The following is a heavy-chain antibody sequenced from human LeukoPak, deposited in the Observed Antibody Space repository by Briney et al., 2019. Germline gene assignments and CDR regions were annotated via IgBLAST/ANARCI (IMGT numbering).Heavy chain of an antibody. CDR1: GFTFSSYS. D-gene: IGHD6-13*01. CDR3: ARDDGANSSSWFPGFNYYYYGMDV. J-gene: IGHJ6*02. CDR2: ISSSSSYI. Sequence: GGSLRLSCAASGFTFSSYSMNWVRQAPGKGLEWVSSISSSSSYIYYADSVKGRFTISRDNAKNSLYLQMNSLRAEDTAVYYCARDDGANSSSWFPGFNYYYYGMDVWGQGTTVTVSS. V-gene: IGHV3-21*01.